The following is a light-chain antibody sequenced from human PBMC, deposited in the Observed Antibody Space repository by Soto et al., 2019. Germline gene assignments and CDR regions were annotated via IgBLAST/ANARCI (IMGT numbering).Light chain of an antibody. CDR2: DAS. J-gene: IGKJ1*01. CDR1: QSISRW. V-gene: IGKV1-5*01. Sequence: IQMGQSRSTLSASVGCIVTITYGASQSISRWLARYQQKKGEAPKVQIYDASSLESGVPSRFSGSGSGTEFTLTISSPQSEDFAVYYCQQYNNWPRTFGQGTKVDIK. CDR3: QQYNNWPRT.